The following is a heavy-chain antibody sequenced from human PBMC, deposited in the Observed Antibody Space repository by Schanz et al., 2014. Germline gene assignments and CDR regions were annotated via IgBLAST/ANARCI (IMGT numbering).Heavy chain of an antibody. CDR1: GFAFRSYA. CDR3: AKVAPAATYLDS. V-gene: IGHV3-48*03. D-gene: IGHD2-2*01. CDR2: ISSSGSTI. J-gene: IGHJ4*02. Sequence: AQLVESGGGVVQPGRSLRLSCAASGFAFRSYAMHWVRQAPGKGLEWVSYISSSGSTIYYADSVKGRFTISRDNAKISLYLQMNSLSAEDTAVYYCAKVAPAATYLDSWGLGTLVTVSS.